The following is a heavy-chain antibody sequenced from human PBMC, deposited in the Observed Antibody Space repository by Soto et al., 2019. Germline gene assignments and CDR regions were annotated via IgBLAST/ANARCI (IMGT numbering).Heavy chain of an antibody. CDR1: GFTFSSYG. Sequence: PGGSLRLSCAASGFTFSSYGMHWVRQAPGKGLEWVAVISYDGSNKYYADSVKGRFTISRDNSKNTLYLQMNSLRAEDTAVYYCARALFKYYYYGMDVWGQGTTVTVSS. J-gene: IGHJ6*02. V-gene: IGHV3-30*03. CDR2: ISYDGSNK. CDR3: ARALFKYYYYGMDV.